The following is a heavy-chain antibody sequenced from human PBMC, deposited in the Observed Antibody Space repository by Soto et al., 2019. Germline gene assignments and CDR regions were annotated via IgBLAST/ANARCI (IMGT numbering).Heavy chain of an antibody. V-gene: IGHV3-23*01. CDR3: AKEGSRHYYYYYGMDV. CDR1: GFSFSSYA. CDR2: ISGSGGST. J-gene: IGHJ6*02. D-gene: IGHD1-26*01. Sequence: GGSLRLSCAASGFSFSSYAMSWVRQAPGKGLEWVSAISGSGGSTYYADSVKGRFTISRDNSKNTLYLQMNSLRAEDTAVYYCAKEGSRHYYYYYGMDVWGQGTTVTASS.